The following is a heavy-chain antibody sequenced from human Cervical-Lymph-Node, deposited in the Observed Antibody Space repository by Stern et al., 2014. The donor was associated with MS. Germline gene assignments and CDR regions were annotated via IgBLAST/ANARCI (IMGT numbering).Heavy chain of an antibody. Sequence: EMQLVESGAEVKKPGESLKISCKGSGYSFASYWIGWGRQMPGKGLAWMGITYPGDSDTRYNTSFQGQVPMSADKSINTAYLQWCSLRASDTAMYYCTRLDKWNIGSWGQGTLLTVSS. V-gene: IGHV5-51*01. CDR3: TRLDKWNIGS. D-gene: IGHD1/OR15-1a*01. CDR1: GYSFASYW. J-gene: IGHJ5*02. CDR2: TYPGDSDT.